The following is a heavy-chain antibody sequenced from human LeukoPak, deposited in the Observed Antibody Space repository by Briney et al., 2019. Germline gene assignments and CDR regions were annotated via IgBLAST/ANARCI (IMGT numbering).Heavy chain of an antibody. J-gene: IGHJ6*02. CDR2: INHSGST. Sequence: KTSETLSLTCAVYGRSFSGYYWSWIRQPPGKGLEWIGEINHSGSTNYNPSLKSRVTISVDTSKNQFSLKLSSVTAADTAVYYCARVRRQGLGYYYGMDVWGQGTTVTVSS. CDR3: ARVRRQGLGYYYGMDV. V-gene: IGHV4-34*01. CDR1: GRSFSGYY. D-gene: IGHD1-26*01.